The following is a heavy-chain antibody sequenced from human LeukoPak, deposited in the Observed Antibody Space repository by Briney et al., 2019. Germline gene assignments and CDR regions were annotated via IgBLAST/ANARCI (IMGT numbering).Heavy chain of an antibody. Sequence: ASVKVSCKASGYTFTSYAMHWVRQAPGQRLEWMGWINAGTGNRKYSQKFQDRVTITRETSATTAYMELSSLTSEDTAVYYCARVSDDSGWNFAYWGRGTLVTVSS. D-gene: IGHD6-19*01. CDR1: GYTFTSYA. V-gene: IGHV1-3*01. CDR2: INAGTGNR. CDR3: ARVSDDSGWNFAY. J-gene: IGHJ4*02.